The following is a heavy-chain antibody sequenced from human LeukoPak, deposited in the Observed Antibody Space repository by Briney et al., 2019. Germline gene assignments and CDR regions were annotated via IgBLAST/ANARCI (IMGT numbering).Heavy chain of an antibody. CDR1: SGSISSYY. CDR3: ARTEHYFDH. D-gene: IGHD1-26*01. CDR2: IYYSGSS. J-gene: IGHJ4*02. V-gene: IGHV4-59*01. Sequence: KPSETLSLTCTVSSGSISSYYWSWIRQAPGKGLEWIGYIYYSGSSNYNPSFKSRVTMSVETSKKQFSLRVSSVTAADTAVYYCARTEHYFDHWGQGTLVTVSS.